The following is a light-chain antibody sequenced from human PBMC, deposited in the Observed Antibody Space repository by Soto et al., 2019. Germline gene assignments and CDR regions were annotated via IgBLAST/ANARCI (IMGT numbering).Light chain of an antibody. J-gene: IGKJ2*03. CDR3: QQYNAYYS. CDR2: DVS. V-gene: IGKV1-5*01. Sequence: DIQMTQSPPTLPASAGDRVTITCRASQDISRRLAWYQQKPGKAPELLIYDVSTLQSGVPSRFRGTGSGTEFTLTISSLQPEDFATYYCQQYNAYYSFGQGTKVEIK. CDR1: QDISRR.